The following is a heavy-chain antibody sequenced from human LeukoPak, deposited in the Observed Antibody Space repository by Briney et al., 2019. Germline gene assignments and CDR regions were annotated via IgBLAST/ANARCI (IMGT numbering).Heavy chain of an antibody. CDR1: GFTFSSYA. V-gene: IGHV3-23*01. CDR3: ATALDYYDSSNPVPIDY. D-gene: IGHD3-22*01. CDR2: ISGSGGST. Sequence: GGSLRLSCAASGFTFSSYAMSWVRQAPGKGLEWVSAISGSGGSTYYADSVKGRFTISRDNSKNTLYLQMNSLRAVDTAVYYCATALDYYDSSNPVPIDYWGQGTLVTVSS. J-gene: IGHJ4*02.